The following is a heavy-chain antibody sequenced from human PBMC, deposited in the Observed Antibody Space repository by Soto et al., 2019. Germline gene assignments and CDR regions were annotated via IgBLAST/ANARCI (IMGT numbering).Heavy chain of an antibody. CDR2: IYYSGST. Sequence: PSETLSLTCTVSVGSISSGGYYWSWILQHPGKGLEWIGYIYYSGSTYYNPSLKSRVTISVDTSKNQFSLKLSSVTAADTAVYYCARGSGYSYGRYYFDYWGQGTLVTVSS. J-gene: IGHJ4*02. D-gene: IGHD5-18*01. CDR3: ARGSGYSYGRYYFDY. CDR1: VGSISSGGYY. V-gene: IGHV4-31*03.